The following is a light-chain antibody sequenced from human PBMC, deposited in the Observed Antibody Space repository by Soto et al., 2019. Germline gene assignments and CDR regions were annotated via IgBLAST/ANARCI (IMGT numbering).Light chain of an antibody. CDR3: QQCYSTPLT. CDR1: QSISSY. J-gene: IGKJ4*01. Sequence: DIQMTQSPSSLSASVGDRVTITCRASQSISSYLNWYQQKPGNAPKLLIYAASSLQSGVPSRFSGSGSGADFTLTISSLQPEDFATYYYQQCYSTPLTFGGGTKVEIK. CDR2: AAS. V-gene: IGKV1-39*01.